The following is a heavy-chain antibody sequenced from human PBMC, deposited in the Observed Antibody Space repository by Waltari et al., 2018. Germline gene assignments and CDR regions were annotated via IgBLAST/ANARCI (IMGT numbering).Heavy chain of an antibody. CDR1: GFTFEDNA. D-gene: IGHD3-10*01. CDR3: VKDDLPGGAGY. V-gene: IGHV3-9*01. J-gene: IGHJ4*02. CDR2: IPWNGGV. Sequence: EVQLVESGGGLVQPGRSLRLPCALSGFTFEDNAMPWVRQVPGKGLEWVSSIPWNGGVDYADSVKGRFTISRDSAKNFLYLQMNSLRDEDTAFYYCVKDDLPGGAGYWGQGTLVAVSS.